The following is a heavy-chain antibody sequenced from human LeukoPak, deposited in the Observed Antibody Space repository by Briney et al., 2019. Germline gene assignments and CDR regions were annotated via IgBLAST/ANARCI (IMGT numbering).Heavy chain of an antibody. V-gene: IGHV1-2*02. CDR3: ARGTYYYDSSGYYLPTYDY. J-gene: IGHJ4*02. CDR1: GYTFTGYY. Sequence: ASVKVSCKASGYTFTGYYMHWARQAPGQGLEWMGWINPNSGGTNYAQKFQGRVTMTRDTSISTAYMELSRLRSDDTAVYYCARGTYYYDSSGYYLPTYDYWGQGTLVTASS. CDR2: INPNSGGT. D-gene: IGHD3-22*01.